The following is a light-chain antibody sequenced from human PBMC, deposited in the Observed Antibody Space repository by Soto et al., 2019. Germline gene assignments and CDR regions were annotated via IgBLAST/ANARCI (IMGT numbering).Light chain of an antibody. V-gene: IGKV2-28*01. CDR1: QSLLHSNGYNY. J-gene: IGKJ5*01. Sequence: DIVVTQSPLSLPVTPGEPASISCRSSQSLLHSNGYNYLDWYLQKPGQSPQLLIYLGSNRASGVPDRFSGSGSGTDFTLKISRVEAEDVGVYYCMQALQTLLITFGQGTRLEIK. CDR2: LGS. CDR3: MQALQTLLIT.